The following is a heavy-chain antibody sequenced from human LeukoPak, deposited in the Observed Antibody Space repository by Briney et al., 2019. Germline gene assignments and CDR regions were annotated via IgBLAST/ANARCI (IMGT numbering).Heavy chain of an antibody. Sequence: SETLSLTCTVSGGSISSGGYYWSWIRQHPGKGLEWIGYIYYSGSTYYNPSLKSRVTISVDTSKNQFSLKLSSVTAADTAVYYCARESSSWPYYYYYMDVWGKGTTVTVS. CDR2: IYYSGST. CDR3: ARESSSWPYYYYYMDV. CDR1: GGSISSGGYY. J-gene: IGHJ6*03. D-gene: IGHD6-13*01. V-gene: IGHV4-31*03.